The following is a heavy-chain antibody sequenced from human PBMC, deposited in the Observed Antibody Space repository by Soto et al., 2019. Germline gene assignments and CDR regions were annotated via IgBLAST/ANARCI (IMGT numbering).Heavy chain of an antibody. CDR1: GGTFSSYT. CDR2: IIPILGIA. V-gene: IGHV1-69*08. J-gene: IGHJ4*02. D-gene: IGHD6-19*01. CDR3: ARDPSDIAVAGAYFDY. Sequence: QVQLVQSGAEVKKPGSSVKVSCKASGGTFSSYTISWVRQAPGQGLEWMGRIIPILGIANYAQKFQGRVTITADKSTSTAYMELSSLRSEDTAVYYCARDPSDIAVAGAYFDYWGQGSLVTVSS.